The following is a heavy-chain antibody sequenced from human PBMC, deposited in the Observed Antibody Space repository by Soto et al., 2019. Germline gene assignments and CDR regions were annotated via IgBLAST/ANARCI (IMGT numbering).Heavy chain of an antibody. CDR2: IHPNSGAT. J-gene: IGHJ5*02. CDR1: GYTFTGYY. Sequence: ASVKVSCKASGYTFTGYYMYWVRQAPGQGLEWMGWIHPNSGATNYAQKFQGRVTMTRDTSVSTAYMELSRLRSDDTAVYYCGRDLITIFGVVIIPWFDPWGQGTLVTVSS. D-gene: IGHD3-3*01. V-gene: IGHV1-2*02. CDR3: GRDLITIFGVVIIPWFDP.